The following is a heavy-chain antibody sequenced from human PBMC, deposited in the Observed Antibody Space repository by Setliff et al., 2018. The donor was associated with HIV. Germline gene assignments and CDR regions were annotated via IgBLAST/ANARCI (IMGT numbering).Heavy chain of an antibody. CDR3: ARGGVLRYFDWAY. D-gene: IGHD3-9*01. CDR2: IYTSGNT. V-gene: IGHV4-4*08. CDR1: GGSISNYY. Sequence: SETLSLTCTVSGGSISNYYWSWIRQPPGKGLEWIGYIYTSGNTDYNPSLKSRVTISVDTSKNQFSLKLSSVTAADTAVYYCARGGVLRYFDWAYWGQGTLVTVSS. J-gene: IGHJ4*02.